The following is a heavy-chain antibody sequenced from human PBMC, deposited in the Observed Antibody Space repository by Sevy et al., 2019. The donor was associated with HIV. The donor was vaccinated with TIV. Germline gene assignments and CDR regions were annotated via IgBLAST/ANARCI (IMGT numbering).Heavy chain of an antibody. Sequence: GGSLRLSCAASGFSFTSHYINWIRQAPGKGLEWISYISTSGGAVYYADSLKGRFTISRENGKNTVDLQMNTLRDEDTAVYYCARDSLVHNFGPGSYYSDYFDVWGQGKMVTVSS. J-gene: IGHJ3*01. CDR3: ARDSLVHNFGPGSYYSDYFDV. D-gene: IGHD3-10*01. CDR2: ISTSGGAV. V-gene: IGHV3-48*03. CDR1: GFSFTSHY.